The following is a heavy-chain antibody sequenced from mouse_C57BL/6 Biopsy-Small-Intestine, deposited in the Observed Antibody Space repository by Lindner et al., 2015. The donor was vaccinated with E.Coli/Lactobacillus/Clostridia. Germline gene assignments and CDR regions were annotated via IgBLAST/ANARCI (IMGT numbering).Heavy chain of an antibody. V-gene: IGHV3-5*01. D-gene: IGHD4-1*01. CDR2: IYYSGTI. J-gene: IGHJ2*01. Sequence: VQLQESGPGLVKPSQTVFLTCTVTGISITTGNYRWSWIRQFPGNKLEWIGYIYYSGTITYNPSLTSRTTITRDTPKNQYYLQLNSVTTEDTATYYCVRQNWDDYFDYWGQGTALTVSS. CDR1: GISITTGNYR. CDR3: VRQNWDDYFDY.